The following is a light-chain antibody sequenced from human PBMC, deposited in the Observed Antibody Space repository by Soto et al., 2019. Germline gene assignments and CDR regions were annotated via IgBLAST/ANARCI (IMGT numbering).Light chain of an antibody. J-gene: IGKJ1*01. CDR3: QQYNSPAWT. Sequence: DIQMTQSPSTLSASVGDRVTITCRASQSISSWLAWYQQKPGKAPKLLIYDASSLESGVPSRFSGSGSGTEYALTISSLQPNDFATYYCQQYNSPAWTFSKVNKVEIK. CDR2: DAS. V-gene: IGKV1-5*01. CDR1: QSISSW.